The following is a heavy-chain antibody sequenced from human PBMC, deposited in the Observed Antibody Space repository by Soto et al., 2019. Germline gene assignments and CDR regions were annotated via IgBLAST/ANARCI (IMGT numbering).Heavy chain of an antibody. J-gene: IGHJ4*02. D-gene: IGHD2-2*01. CDR2: IYPGDSNT. CDR1: GDRYTSYW. CDR3: ARPGPSTIDY. V-gene: IGHV5-51*01. Sequence: GPSLKSSCEGCGDRYTSYWIARGRQVPGKGLEWMGIIYPGDSNTRYSPSLQGQVTMSADKSISTAYLEWSSLMDSDSSMYYCARPGPSTIDYWGQGTLVTVSS.